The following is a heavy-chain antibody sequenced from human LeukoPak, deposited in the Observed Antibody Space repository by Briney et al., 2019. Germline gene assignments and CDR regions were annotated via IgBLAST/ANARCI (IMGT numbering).Heavy chain of an antibody. CDR2: ISSSGSTI. D-gene: IGHD3-10*02. CDR3: AELGITMIGGV. CDR1: GFNFNTYE. V-gene: IGHV3-48*03. Sequence: GGSLRLSCAASGFNFNTYEMNWVRQAPGKGLEWVSYISSSGSTIYYADSVKGRFTISRDNAKNSLYLQMNSLRAEDTAVYYCAELGITMIGGVWGKGTTVTISS. J-gene: IGHJ6*04.